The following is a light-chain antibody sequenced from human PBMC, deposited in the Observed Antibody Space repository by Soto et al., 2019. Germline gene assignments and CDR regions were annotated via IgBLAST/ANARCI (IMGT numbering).Light chain of an antibody. V-gene: IGKV3-11*01. CDR3: QQYVSSPWA. CDR2: EAS. J-gene: IGKJ1*01. Sequence: EIVLTQSPATLSLAPVERATLSCMASQSIDRYLAWYQQKTGQAPRLLIYEASNRATGIPPRFSGSGSGTDFNLTISSLEPEDFAVYYCQQYVSSPWAFGQGTKVDIK. CDR1: QSIDRY.